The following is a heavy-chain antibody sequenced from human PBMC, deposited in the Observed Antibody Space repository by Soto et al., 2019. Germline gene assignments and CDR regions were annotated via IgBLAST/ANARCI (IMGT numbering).Heavy chain of an antibody. Sequence: ASETLSLTCTVSGGSISSGGYYWSWIRQHPGKGLEWIGYIYYSGSTYYNPSLKSRVTISVDTSKNQFSLKLSSVTAADTAVYYCARDPHMVRGVYYYGMDVWGQGTTVTVSS. J-gene: IGHJ6*02. CDR3: ARDPHMVRGVYYYGMDV. D-gene: IGHD3-10*01. CDR1: GGSISSGGYY. CDR2: IYYSGST. V-gene: IGHV4-31*03.